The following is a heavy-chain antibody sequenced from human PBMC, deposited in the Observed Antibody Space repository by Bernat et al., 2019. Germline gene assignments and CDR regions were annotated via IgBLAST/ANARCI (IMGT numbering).Heavy chain of an antibody. J-gene: IGHJ6*03. CDR1: GFTFSSYA. V-gene: IGHV3-64*01. CDR3: ARDSRFSGVYYMDV. D-gene: IGHD3-3*01. CDR2: ISSNGGST. Sequence: EVQLVESGGGLVQPGGSLRLSCAASGFTFSSYAMHWVRQAPGKGLEYVSAISSNGGSTYYANSVKGRFTISRDNSKNTLYLQMNSLRAEDTAVYYCARDSRFSGVYYMDVWGKGTTVTVSS.